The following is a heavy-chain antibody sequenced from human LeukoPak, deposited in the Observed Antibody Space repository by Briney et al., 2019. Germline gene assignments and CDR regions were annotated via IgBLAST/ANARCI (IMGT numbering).Heavy chain of an antibody. CDR1: GGSFSGYY. Sequence: SETLSLTCAAYGGSFSGYYWSWIRQPPGKGLEWIGEINHSGSTNYNPSLKSRVTISVDTSKNQFSLKLSSVTAADTAVYYCARGCAFNWFDPWGQGTLVTVSS. J-gene: IGHJ5*02. D-gene: IGHD3-3*02. V-gene: IGHV4-34*01. CDR3: ARGCAFNWFDP. CDR2: INHSGST.